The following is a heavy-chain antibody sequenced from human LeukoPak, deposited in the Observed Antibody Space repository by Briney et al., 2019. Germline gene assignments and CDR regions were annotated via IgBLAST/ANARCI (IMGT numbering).Heavy chain of an antibody. D-gene: IGHD3-10*01. J-gene: IGHJ4*02. Sequence: PGGSLRLSCEASGYSFSNHEMNWVRQAPGKGLEWLSYINSGGTTKYYADSVKGRFTISRDNAKNSLYLQMNSLTADDTAVYYCARDRPRSDSYYVFDCWGQGNLVIVSS. CDR2: INSGGTTK. V-gene: IGHV3-48*03. CDR1: GYSFSNHE. CDR3: ARDRPRSDSYYVFDC.